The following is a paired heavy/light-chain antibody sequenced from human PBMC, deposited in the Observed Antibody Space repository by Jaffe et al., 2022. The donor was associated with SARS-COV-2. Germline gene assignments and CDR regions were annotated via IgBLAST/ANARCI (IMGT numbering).Heavy chain of an antibody. J-gene: IGHJ6*02. Sequence: QVQLVESGGGLVKPGGSLRLSCAASGFTFSDYYMSWIRQAPGKGLEWVSYISSSGSTIYYADSVKGRFTISRDNAKNSLYLQMNSLRAEDTAVYYCARTPGAAAGDYYYYYGMDVWGQGTTVTVSS. D-gene: IGHD6-13*01. V-gene: IGHV3-11*01. CDR3: ARTPGAAAGDYYYYYGMDV. CDR2: ISSSGSTI. CDR1: GFTFSDYY.
Light chain of an antibody. CDR3: QKYNSAPFT. Sequence: DIQMTQSPSSLSASVGDRVTITCRASQGISNYLAWYQQKPGKVPKLLIYAASTLQSGVPSRFSGSGSGTDFTLTISSLQPEDVATYYCQKYNSAPFTFGPGTKVDIK. V-gene: IGKV1-27*01. CDR1: QGISNY. CDR2: AAS. J-gene: IGKJ3*01.